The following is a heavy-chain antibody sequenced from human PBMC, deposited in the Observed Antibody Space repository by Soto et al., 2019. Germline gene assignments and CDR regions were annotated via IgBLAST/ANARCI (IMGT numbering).Heavy chain of an antibody. CDR3: ARVLGVAKGDY. V-gene: IGHV1-3*01. D-gene: IGHD3-3*01. CDR2: INAGNGNT. Sequence: ASVKVSCKASGYTFTSYAIHWVLQAPGQRLEWMGWINAGNGNTKYSQKFQGRVTITRDTSASTAYMELSSLRSQDTAVYYCARVLGVAKGDYWGQGTLVTVSS. J-gene: IGHJ4*02. CDR1: GYTFTSYA.